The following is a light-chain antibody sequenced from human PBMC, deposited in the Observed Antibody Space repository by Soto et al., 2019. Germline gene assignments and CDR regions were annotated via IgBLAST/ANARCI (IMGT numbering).Light chain of an antibody. CDR2: GAS. CDR3: PQYNKWPLT. J-gene: IGKJ3*01. V-gene: IGKV3-15*01. CDR1: QNVSSN. Sequence: EIVMTQSPATLSVSPGDRATLYCRAGQNVSSNLAWYQQKFGQAPTLLIYGASTRATGIPARFSGSGSGTEFSLTISSLQSEDFAVYYCPQYNKWPLTFGPGTKVDIK.